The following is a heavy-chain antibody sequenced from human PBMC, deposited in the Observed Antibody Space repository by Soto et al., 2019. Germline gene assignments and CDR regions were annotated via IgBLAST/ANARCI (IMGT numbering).Heavy chain of an antibody. Sequence: PGGSLRLSCVASGFSISNYEMNWVRQAPGKGLEWVSYISGSGSTVYYADSVKGRFTISRDNAKNSVYPQINTLRVEDTAIYYCARNPSGQWVVPLYCDLWGQGTLVTVSS. V-gene: IGHV3-48*03. J-gene: IGHJ4*02. CDR3: ARNPSGQWVVPLYCDL. CDR1: GFSISNYE. CDR2: ISGSGSTV. D-gene: IGHD6-19*01.